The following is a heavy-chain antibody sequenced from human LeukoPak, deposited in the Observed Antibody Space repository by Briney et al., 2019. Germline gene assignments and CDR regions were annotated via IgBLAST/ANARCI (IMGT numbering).Heavy chain of an antibody. J-gene: IGHJ6*03. V-gene: IGHV5-51*01. CDR2: IYPGDSDT. CDR3: ARPRIAAAGNVYYMDV. D-gene: IGHD6-13*01. Sequence: PGESLKISCKGSGYSLTSYWIGWVRQMPGKGLEWMGIIYPGDSDTRYSPSFQGRVTISADKSISTAYLQWSSLKASDTAMYYCARPRIAAAGNVYYMDVWGKGTTVTVSS. CDR1: GYSLTSYW.